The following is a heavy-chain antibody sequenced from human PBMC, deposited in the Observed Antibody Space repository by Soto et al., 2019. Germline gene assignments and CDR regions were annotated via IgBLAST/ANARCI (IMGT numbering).Heavy chain of an antibody. CDR2: ISYDGSNK. J-gene: IGHJ4*02. CDR1: GFTFSSYG. CDR3: AHPGVDTAMATYFDY. V-gene: IGHV3-30*03. D-gene: IGHD5-18*01. Sequence: PGGSLRLSCAASGFTFSSYGMHWVRQAPGKGLEWVAVISYDGSNKYYADSVKGRFTISRDNSKNTLYLQMNSLRAEDTAVYYCAHPGVDTAMATYFDYWGQGTLVTVSS.